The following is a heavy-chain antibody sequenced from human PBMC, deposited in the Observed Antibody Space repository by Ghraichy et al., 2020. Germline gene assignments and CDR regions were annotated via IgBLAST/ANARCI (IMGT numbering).Heavy chain of an antibody. Sequence: GGSLRLSCVGSGFSFSSYSMNWVRQSPGKGLEWVSYITSSGRTIFYADSVRGRFTISRDNAQNSLYLQMNSLRDEDTAVYHCARGSRVVRFYYYDGMDVWGQGTTVTVSS. V-gene: IGHV3-48*02. CDR2: ITSSGRTI. J-gene: IGHJ6*02. CDR3: ARGSRVVRFYYYDGMDV. CDR1: GFSFSSYS. D-gene: IGHD4-23*01.